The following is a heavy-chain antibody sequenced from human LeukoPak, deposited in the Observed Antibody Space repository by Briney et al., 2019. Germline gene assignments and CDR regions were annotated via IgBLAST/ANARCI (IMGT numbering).Heavy chain of an antibody. V-gene: IGHV3-21*01. Sequence: GGSLRLSCAASGFTFRSYEMNWVRQAPGKGLEWVSFIRSSSSDIYYADSVKGRFTISRDNAKNSLYLQMDSLRAEDTAVYYCARVRSGSLDYWGQGTLVTVSS. J-gene: IGHJ4*02. CDR1: GFTFRSYE. CDR2: IRSSSSDI. D-gene: IGHD1-26*01. CDR3: ARVRSGSLDY.